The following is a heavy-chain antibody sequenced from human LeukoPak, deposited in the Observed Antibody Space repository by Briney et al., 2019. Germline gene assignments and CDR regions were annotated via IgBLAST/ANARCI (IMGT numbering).Heavy chain of an antibody. CDR1: GLTFKNYG. V-gene: IGHV3-33*06. Sequence: GKSLRLSCIASGLTFKNYGMHWVRQAPGKGLEWVAVIWYDGSTKCYADSVKGRFTISRDNSKNTLFLQMNSLRAEDTAVYYCAKVYSSGWYYFDYWGQGTLVTVSS. CDR2: IWYDGSTK. J-gene: IGHJ4*02. D-gene: IGHD6-19*01. CDR3: AKVYSSGWYYFDY.